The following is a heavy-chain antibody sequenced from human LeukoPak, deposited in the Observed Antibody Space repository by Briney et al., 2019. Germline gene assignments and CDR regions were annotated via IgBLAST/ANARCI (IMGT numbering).Heavy chain of an antibody. CDR3: ARGRGRVAAAGTSFDY. V-gene: IGHV4-34*01. J-gene: IGHJ4*02. Sequence: SETLSLTCAVYGGSFSGYYWSWIRQPPGKGLELIGEINHSGSTNYNPSLKSRVTISVDTSKNQFSLKLSSVTAADTAVYYCARGRGRVAAAGTSFDYWGQGTLVTVSS. D-gene: IGHD6-13*01. CDR1: GGSFSGYY. CDR2: INHSGST.